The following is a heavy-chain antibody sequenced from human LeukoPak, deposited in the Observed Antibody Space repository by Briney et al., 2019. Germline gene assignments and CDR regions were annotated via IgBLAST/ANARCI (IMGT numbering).Heavy chain of an antibody. V-gene: IGHV3-7*01. CDR3: ARDDCSSISCYHNWFDP. D-gene: IGHD2-2*01. J-gene: IGHJ5*02. CDR2: IKKDGSEK. CDR1: GFTFSSYW. Sequence: PGGSLRLSCAASGFTFSSYWMSWVRQAPGKGLEWVANIKKDGSEKYYVESVKGRFTISRDNAKNSLYLQMNSLRAEDTAVYYCARDDCSSISCYHNWFDPWGQGTLVTVSS.